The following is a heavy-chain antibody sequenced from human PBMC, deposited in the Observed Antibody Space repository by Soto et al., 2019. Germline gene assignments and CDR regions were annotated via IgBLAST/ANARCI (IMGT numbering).Heavy chain of an antibody. J-gene: IGHJ4*02. CDR1: GHTLTELS. CDR3: AAGGTRWLHSPFDY. D-gene: IGHD1-1*01. V-gene: IGHV1-24*01. CDR2: FDPEDGET. Sequence: QVQLVQSGAEVKKPGASVKVSCKVSGHTLTELSMHWVRLAPGKGLEWMGGFDPEDGETISAQKFQGRVTMTEETSTDSTYWELSSRRSEDTAVYYCAAGGTRWLHSPFDYWGQGTLVTISS.